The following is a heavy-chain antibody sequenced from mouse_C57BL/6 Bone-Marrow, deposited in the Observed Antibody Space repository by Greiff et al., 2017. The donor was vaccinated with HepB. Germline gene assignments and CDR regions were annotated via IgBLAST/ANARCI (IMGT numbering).Heavy chain of an antibody. Sequence: QVQLQQSGAELVRPGTSVKMSCKASGYTFTNYWIGWAKQRPGHGLEWIGDIYPGGGYTNYNEKFKGKATLTADKSSSTAYMQFSSLTSEDSAIYYCAREGTTVVATGYFDYWGQGTTLTVSS. J-gene: IGHJ2*01. CDR2: IYPGGGYT. D-gene: IGHD1-1*01. V-gene: IGHV1-63*01. CDR1: GYTFTNYW. CDR3: AREGTTVVATGYFDY.